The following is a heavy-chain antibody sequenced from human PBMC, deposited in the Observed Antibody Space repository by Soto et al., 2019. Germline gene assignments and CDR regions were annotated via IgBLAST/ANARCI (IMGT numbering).Heavy chain of an antibody. CDR2: IKSKVDGGTT. Sequence: EVQLVESGGGLVNPGGSLRLSCAASGFTFSNAWMTWVRQAPGKGLEWVGRIKSKVDGGTTDYAAPVKGRFTISRDDSENTLFLQMNSLKSEDTALYYCTAGVGATISCFFDPWGQGTLVTVSS. V-gene: IGHV3-15*01. CDR1: GFTFSNAW. CDR3: TAGVGATISCFFDP. J-gene: IGHJ5*02. D-gene: IGHD1-26*01.